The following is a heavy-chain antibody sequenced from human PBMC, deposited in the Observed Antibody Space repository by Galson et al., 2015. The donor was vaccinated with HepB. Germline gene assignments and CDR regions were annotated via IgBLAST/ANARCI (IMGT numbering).Heavy chain of an antibody. Sequence: SLRLSCAASGFTFSSYAMHWVRQAPGKGLEWVAVISYDGSNKYYADSVKGRFTISRDNSKNTLYLQMNSLRAEDTAVYYCARDRRLLWFGTCMDVWGQGTTVTVSS. D-gene: IGHD3-10*01. J-gene: IGHJ6*02. V-gene: IGHV3-30*04. CDR1: GFTFSSYA. CDR2: ISYDGSNK. CDR3: ARDRRLLWFGTCMDV.